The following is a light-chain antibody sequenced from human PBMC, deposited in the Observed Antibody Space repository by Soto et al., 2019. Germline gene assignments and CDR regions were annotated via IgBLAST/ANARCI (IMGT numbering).Light chain of an antibody. V-gene: IGLV2-14*03. CDR1: TSDVGGYNH. Sequence: QSVLTQPASVSGSPGQSITISCTGTTSDVGGYNHVSWYQQHPGKAPKLMIYDVTNRLSGVSNRFSGSKSGNTASLTISGLQAEDEADYYCSSYTNTNTLVFGGGTKVTVL. CDR2: DVT. CDR3: SSYTNTNTLV. J-gene: IGLJ2*01.